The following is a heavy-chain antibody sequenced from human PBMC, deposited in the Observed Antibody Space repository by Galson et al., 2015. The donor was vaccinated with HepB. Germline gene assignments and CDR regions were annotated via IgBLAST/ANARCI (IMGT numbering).Heavy chain of an antibody. Sequence: SVKVSCKASGYTSTGYYMHWVRQAPGQGLEWMGRINPNSGGTNYAQKFQGRVTMTRDTSISTAYMELSRLRSDDTAVYYCARVGAFGVVPAAYYYYYMDVWGKGTTVTVSS. D-gene: IGHD2-2*01. V-gene: IGHV1-2*06. CDR2: INPNSGGT. J-gene: IGHJ6*03. CDR1: GYTSTGYY. CDR3: ARVGAFGVVPAAYYYYYMDV.